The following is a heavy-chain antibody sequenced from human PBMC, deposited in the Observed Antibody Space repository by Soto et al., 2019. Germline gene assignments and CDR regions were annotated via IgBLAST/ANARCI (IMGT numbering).Heavy chain of an antibody. V-gene: IGHV3-21*01. D-gene: IGHD2-2*01. CDR1: GFAFNNYG. Sequence: PGGSLRLSCTVSGFAFNNYGINWVCQAPGKGLEWVSSISKSDYTYYSDSVKGRFTISRDNAKNSVSLQMNTLRVEDTAVYYCAREDSIIIPAVSDFWGQGTLVTVSS. CDR3: AREDSIIIPAVSDF. CDR2: ISKSDYT. J-gene: IGHJ4*02.